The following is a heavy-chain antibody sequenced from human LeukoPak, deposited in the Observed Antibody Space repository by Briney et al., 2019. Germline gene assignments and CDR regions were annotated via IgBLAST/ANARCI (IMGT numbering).Heavy chain of an antibody. J-gene: IGHJ5*02. V-gene: IGHV4-39*07. CDR3: ATDSSGWYSWFDP. D-gene: IGHD6-19*01. CDR2: INHSGST. Sequence: SETLSLTCTVSGGSVSSGSYYWSWIRQPPGKGLEWIGEINHSGSTNYNPSLKSRVTISVDTSKNQFSLKLSSVTAADTAVYYCATDSSGWYSWFDPWGQGTLVTVSS. CDR1: GGSVSSGSYY.